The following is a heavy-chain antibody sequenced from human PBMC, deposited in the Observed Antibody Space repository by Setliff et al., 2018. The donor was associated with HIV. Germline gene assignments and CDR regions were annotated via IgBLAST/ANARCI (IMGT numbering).Heavy chain of an antibody. CDR1: GGSVRGDPYY. J-gene: IGHJ3*01. Sequence: SETLSLTCTVSGGSVRGDPYYWSWIRKSAGKGLEWIGRIYATGGTNYNPSLKSRVTISVDTSKNQFSLKLNSVTAADTAVYYCARAPYYYASSYYTPWGQGTMVTVSS. CDR2: IYATGGT. D-gene: IGHD3-22*01. CDR3: ARAPYYYASSYYTP. V-gene: IGHV4-61*10.